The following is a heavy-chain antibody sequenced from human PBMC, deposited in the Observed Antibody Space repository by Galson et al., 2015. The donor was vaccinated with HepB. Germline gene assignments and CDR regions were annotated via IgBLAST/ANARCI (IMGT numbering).Heavy chain of an antibody. CDR3: TTGLPLRNCRSGSCYDVFNI. J-gene: IGHJ3*02. D-gene: IGHD2-15*01. CDR1: GGTFSNYA. V-gene: IGHV1-69*13. CDR2: IIPIFGTP. Sequence: SVKVSCKASGGTFSNYAVSWVRQAPGQGLEWIGGIIPIFGTPNYAQKFQGTVTISADESTSTAYMDLSSLRSEDTAVYYCTTGLPLRNCRSGSCYDVFNIWGQGTMVTVSS.